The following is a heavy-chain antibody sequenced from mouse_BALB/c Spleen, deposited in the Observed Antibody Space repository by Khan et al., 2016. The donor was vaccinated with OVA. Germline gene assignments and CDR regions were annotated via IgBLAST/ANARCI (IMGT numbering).Heavy chain of an antibody. CDR1: VYTFTDYY. J-gene: IGHJ2*01. Sequence: QVQLQQSGTELARPGASVKLSCKASVYTFTDYYITWVKQRSRQGLEWIGEIYPGSGNTYYNEKFKVKASLTADKSSNTAYMALTSLTTEDSAVYFCARVATTSLDCWGQGTTLTVSS. D-gene: IGHD2-3*01. V-gene: IGHV1-77*01. CDR2: IYPGSGNT. CDR3: ARVATTSLDC.